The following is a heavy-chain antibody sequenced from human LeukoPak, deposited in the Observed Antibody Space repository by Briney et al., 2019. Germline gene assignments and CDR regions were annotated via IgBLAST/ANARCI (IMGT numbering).Heavy chain of an antibody. V-gene: IGHV3-64*04. J-gene: IGHJ4*02. CDR1: GFTFDTFV. CDR3: ASLAVVTGGN. Sequence: GGSLRLSCSASGFTFDTFVMHWVRQAPGKGLEYVSGISGNGGSTYNADFVKGRFTISRDNSKNTLYLQMNSLSAEDTAVYYCASLAVVTGGNWGQGTLVTVSS. D-gene: IGHD2-21*02. CDR2: ISGNGGST.